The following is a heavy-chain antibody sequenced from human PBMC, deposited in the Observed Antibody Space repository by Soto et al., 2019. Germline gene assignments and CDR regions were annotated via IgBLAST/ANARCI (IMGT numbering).Heavy chain of an antibody. D-gene: IGHD4-17*01. CDR3: AKDHGPYGDGLDY. J-gene: IGHJ4*02. CDR2: INSDGSST. Sequence: PGGSLRLSCAASGFTFSSYWMHWVRQAPGKGLVWVSRINSDGSSTTYADSVKGRFTISRDNSKNTLYLQVNSLRAEDTAVYYCAKDHGPYGDGLDYWGQGTLVTVSS. CDR1: GFTFSSYW. V-gene: IGHV3-74*01.